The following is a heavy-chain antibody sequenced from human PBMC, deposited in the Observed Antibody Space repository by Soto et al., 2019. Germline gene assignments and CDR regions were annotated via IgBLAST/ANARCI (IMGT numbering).Heavy chain of an antibody. J-gene: IGHJ4*02. Sequence: QVQLQESGPGLVKPSQTLSLTCTVSGGSISSGGYYWSWIRQHPGKGLEWIGYIYYSGSTYYNPSLKSRVTISVDTSKNQFSLNLSSVTAADTAVYYCARGQKGELIYGVATIFFYWGQGTLVTVSS. CDR1: GGSISSGGYY. CDR2: IYYSGST. CDR3: ARGQKGELIYGVATIFFY. D-gene: IGHD5-12*01. V-gene: IGHV4-31*03.